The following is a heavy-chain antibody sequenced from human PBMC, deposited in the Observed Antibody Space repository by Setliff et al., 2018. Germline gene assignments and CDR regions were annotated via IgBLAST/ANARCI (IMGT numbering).Heavy chain of an antibody. D-gene: IGHD3-10*01. Sequence: SETLSLTCTVSNGSISISDFYWGWIRQSPGKGLEWIGSIYYTGDTWYNPSLKSRVTISIDTSKSQFSLNLSSVTAADTAVYYCARIAYGSGSYYFDYWGQGTLVTVS. J-gene: IGHJ4*02. CDR3: ARIAYGSGSYYFDY. CDR1: NGSISISDFY. V-gene: IGHV4-39*07. CDR2: IYYTGDT.